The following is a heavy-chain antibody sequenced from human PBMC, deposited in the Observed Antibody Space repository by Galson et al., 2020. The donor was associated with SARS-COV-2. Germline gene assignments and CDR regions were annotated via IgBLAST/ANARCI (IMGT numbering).Heavy chain of an antibody. CDR2: INPNSGGT. CDR3: AKTYYDILTGYYINWFAP. CDR1: GYTFTGYY. D-gene: IGHD3-9*01. V-gene: IGHV1-2*02. J-gene: IGHJ5*02. Sequence: ASVKVSCKASGYTFTGYYMHWVRQAPGQGLEWMGWINPNSGGTNYAQKFRGRVTMTRDTSISTAYMELSRLRSDDTAVYYCAKTYYDILTGYYINWFAPWGQGTLVTVSS.